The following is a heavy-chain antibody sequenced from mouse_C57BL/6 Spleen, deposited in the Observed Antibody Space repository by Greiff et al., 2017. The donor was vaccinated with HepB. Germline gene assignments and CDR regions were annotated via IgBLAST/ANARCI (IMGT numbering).Heavy chain of an antibody. J-gene: IGHJ1*03. CDR3: ARGVSPDGYFDV. CDR2: IYPSDSET. V-gene: IGHV1-61*01. Sequence: QVQLQQPGAELVRPGSSVKLSCKASGYTFTSYWMDWVKQRPGQGLEWIGNIYPSDSETHYNQKFKDKATLTVDKSSSTAYMQLSSLTSEDSAVYSCARGVSPDGYFDVWGTGTTVTVSS. CDR1: GYTFTSYW.